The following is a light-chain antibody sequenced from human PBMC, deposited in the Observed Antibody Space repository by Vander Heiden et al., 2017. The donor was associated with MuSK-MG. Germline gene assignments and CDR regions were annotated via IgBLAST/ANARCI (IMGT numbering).Light chain of an antibody. V-gene: IGLV2-14*01. CDR1: SSDVGGYNY. CDR2: EVS. CDR3: SSYTSSSTPHVV. J-gene: IGLJ2*01. Sequence: QSPLTQPASVSWSPGQSITISCTGTSSDVGGYNYVSWYEQHPGKAPKLMVYEVSNRPPGVSSSLSGSKSGNTASLTISWLQAEEEADYYCSSYTSSSTPHVVFGGGTKLTVL.